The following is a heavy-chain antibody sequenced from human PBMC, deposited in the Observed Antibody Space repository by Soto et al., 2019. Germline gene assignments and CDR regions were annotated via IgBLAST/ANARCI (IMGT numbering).Heavy chain of an antibody. CDR3: ARGPASYDILPGYFTTHFDY. D-gene: IGHD3-9*01. J-gene: IGHJ4*02. CDR2: IYHSGST. CDR1: GGSISSSNW. Sequence: PSETLSLTCGVSGGSISSSNWWSWVRQPPGKGLEWIGEIYHSGSTNYNPSLKSRVTISVDKSKNQFSLKLSSVTAADTAVHYCARGPASYDILPGYFTTHFDYWGQGTLVTVSS. V-gene: IGHV4-4*02.